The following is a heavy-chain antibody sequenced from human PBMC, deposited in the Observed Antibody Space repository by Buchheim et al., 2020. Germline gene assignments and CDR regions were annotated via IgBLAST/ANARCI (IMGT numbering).Heavy chain of an antibody. Sequence: EVQLVESGGGLVQPGGSLRLSCAASGFTFSDHYMDWVRQAPGKGLEWVGRIRKKTNDYTTEYAASVTGRFTISRDDSKNLLYLQMNSLKTEDTAVYSCARELGQRNYYFYHGMDVRGQGTT. V-gene: IGHV3-72*01. CDR3: ARELGQRNYYFYHGMDV. CDR2: IRKKTNDYTT. D-gene: IGHD6-6*01. CDR1: GFTFSDHY. J-gene: IGHJ6*02.